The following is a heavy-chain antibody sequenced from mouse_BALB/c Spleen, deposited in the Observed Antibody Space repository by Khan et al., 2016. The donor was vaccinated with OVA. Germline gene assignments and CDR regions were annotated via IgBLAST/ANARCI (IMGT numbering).Heavy chain of an antibody. D-gene: IGHD2-14*01. Sequence: QVQLKQSGAELARPGASVKMSCKASGYTFTSYTIHWIKKRPGQGLEWIGYINPSNGYTNYNQKFKDKATLTTDKSSTTVYLQLSSLTSDYSAVFSCGRDGADHRNDGWFAYWGQGTLVTVSA. CDR3: GRDGADHRNDGWFAY. J-gene: IGHJ3*01. V-gene: IGHV1-4*01. CDR1: GYTFTSYT. CDR2: INPSNGYT.